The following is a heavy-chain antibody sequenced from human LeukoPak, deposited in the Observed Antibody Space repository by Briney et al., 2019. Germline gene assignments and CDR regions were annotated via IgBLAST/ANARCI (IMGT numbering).Heavy chain of an antibody. Sequence: ASVKVSCKASGGTFSSYAISWVRQAPGQGLEWMGGIIPIFGTANYAQKFQGRVTITADKSTSTAYMELSSLRSEDTAVYYCARDHRDGYNYHFDYWGQGTLVTVSS. D-gene: IGHD5-24*01. CDR1: GGTFSSYA. CDR2: IIPIFGTA. J-gene: IGHJ4*02. V-gene: IGHV1-69*06. CDR3: ARDHRDGYNYHFDY.